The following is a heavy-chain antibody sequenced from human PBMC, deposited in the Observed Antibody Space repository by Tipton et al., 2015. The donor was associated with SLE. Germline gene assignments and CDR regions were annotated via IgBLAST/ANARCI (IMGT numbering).Heavy chain of an antibody. Sequence: TLSLTCTVSGASLSIHYWSWIRQPPGKGLEWIGYISYTGNTNFNPPLKSRVTMSVATSKNQFSLRLTSVTAADTAMYYCARDSAVNFWYFDLWGRGTLVTVSS. J-gene: IGHJ2*01. CDR2: ISYTGNT. V-gene: IGHV4-59*11. CDR1: GASLSIHY. CDR3: ARDSAVNFWYFDL.